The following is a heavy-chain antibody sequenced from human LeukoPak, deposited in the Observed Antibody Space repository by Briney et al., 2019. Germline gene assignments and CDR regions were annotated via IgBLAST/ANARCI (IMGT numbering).Heavy chain of an antibody. CDR3: ARGLGSSGYHFDY. D-gene: IGHD6-19*01. V-gene: IGHV1-8*01. CDR2: MNPNSGNT. CDR1: GYTFTSYD. J-gene: IGHJ4*02. Sequence: VASVKVSCKASGYTFTSYDINWVRQATGQGLEWMGWMNPNSGNTGYVQKFQGRVTMARNTSISTAYMELSSLRSEDTAVYYCARGLGSSGYHFDYWGQGTLVTVSS.